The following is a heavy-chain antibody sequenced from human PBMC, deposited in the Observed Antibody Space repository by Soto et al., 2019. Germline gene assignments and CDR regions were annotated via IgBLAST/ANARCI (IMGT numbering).Heavy chain of an antibody. CDR3: ARVGLTGDDFDY. V-gene: IGHV1-69*13. Sequence: SVKVSCKASGGTFSSYAISWVRQAPGQGLEWMGGIIPIFGTANYAQKFQGRVTITADESTSTAYMELSSLRSEDTAVYYCARVGLTGDDFDYWGQGTLVTVSS. J-gene: IGHJ4*02. CDR1: GGTFSSYA. CDR2: IIPIFGTA. D-gene: IGHD3-16*01.